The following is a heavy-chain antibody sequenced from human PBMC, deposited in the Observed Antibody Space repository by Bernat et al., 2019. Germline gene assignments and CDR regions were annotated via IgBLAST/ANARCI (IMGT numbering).Heavy chain of an antibody. CDR3: ARGLFTMIRGAPPGWFDP. D-gene: IGHD3-10*01. CDR1: GYTFTSYY. CDR2: INPSGGST. J-gene: IGHJ5*02. Sequence: QVQLVQSGAEVKKPGASVKVSCKASGYTFTSYYMHWVRQAPGQGLEWMGIINPSGGSTSYAQKFQGSVTMARDTATSTVYMELSSLRSEDTAVYYCARGLFTMIRGAPPGWFDPWGQGTLVTVSS. V-gene: IGHV1-46*03.